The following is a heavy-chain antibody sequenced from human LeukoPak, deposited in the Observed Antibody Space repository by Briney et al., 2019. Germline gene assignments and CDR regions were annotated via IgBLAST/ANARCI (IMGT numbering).Heavy chain of an antibody. CDR1: GGSFSGYY. V-gene: IGHV4-34*01. D-gene: IGHD2-15*01. Sequence: SETLSLTCAVYGGSFSGYYWSWIRQPPGKGLEWIGEINHSGSTNYNPSLKSRVTISVDTSKNQFSLKLSSVTAADTAVYYCARSRYVVDYWGQGTLVTVSS. CDR2: INHSGST. CDR3: ARSRYVVDY. J-gene: IGHJ4*02.